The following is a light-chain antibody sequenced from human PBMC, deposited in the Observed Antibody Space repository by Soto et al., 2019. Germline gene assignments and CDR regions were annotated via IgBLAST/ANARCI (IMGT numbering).Light chain of an antibody. Sequence: QSALTQPPSASGSPGQSVTISCTGTSSDVGGYNYVSWYQQHPGKAPKFMIYEVSKRPSGVPDRFSGSKSGNTASLTVSGLQAEDDADYYCSSYAGSNTVVFGGGTKLTVL. CDR1: SSDVGGYNY. J-gene: IGLJ2*01. CDR2: EVS. CDR3: SSYAGSNTVV. V-gene: IGLV2-8*01.